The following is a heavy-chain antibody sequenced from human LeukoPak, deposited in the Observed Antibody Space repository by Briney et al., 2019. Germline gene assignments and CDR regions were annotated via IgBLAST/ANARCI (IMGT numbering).Heavy chain of an antibody. CDR1: GFTFSSYG. J-gene: IGHJ5*02. V-gene: IGHV3-23*01. CDR2: ISGSGGST. D-gene: IGHD6-13*01. Sequence: GGSLRLSCAASGFTFSSYGMSWVCQAPGKGLEWVSAISGSGGSTYYADSVKGRFTISRDNSKNTLYLQMNSLRAEDTAVYYCAKDGAYSSSWYLPWGQGTLVTVSS. CDR3: AKDGAYSSSWYLP.